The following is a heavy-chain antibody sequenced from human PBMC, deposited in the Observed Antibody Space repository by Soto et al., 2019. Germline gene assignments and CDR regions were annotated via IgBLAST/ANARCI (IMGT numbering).Heavy chain of an antibody. Sequence: EVQLVESGGGLVKPGGSLRLSCAASGFSISNAWMTWVRQAPGKGLEWVGRIKRKTDGGTTEYAAPVKGRFTISRDDSKNTLYLQMNSLKTEDTAVYYCTTYTYGISTDWGQGTLVTVSS. D-gene: IGHD4-17*01. V-gene: IGHV3-15*01. CDR1: GFSISNAW. J-gene: IGHJ4*02. CDR2: IKRKTDGGTT. CDR3: TTYTYGISTD.